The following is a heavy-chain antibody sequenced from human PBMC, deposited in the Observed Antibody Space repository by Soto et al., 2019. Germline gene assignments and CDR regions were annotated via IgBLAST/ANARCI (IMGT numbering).Heavy chain of an antibody. Sequence: GGSLRLSCAASGFTFSSYAMSWVRQAPGKGLEWVSAISGSGGSTYYADSVKGRFTISRGNSKNTLYLQMNSLRAEDTAVYYCAKGGYCSGGSCYHTLVYYFDYWGQGTLVTVSS. CDR2: ISGSGGST. D-gene: IGHD2-15*01. CDR3: AKGGYCSGGSCYHTLVYYFDY. V-gene: IGHV3-23*01. J-gene: IGHJ4*02. CDR1: GFTFSSYA.